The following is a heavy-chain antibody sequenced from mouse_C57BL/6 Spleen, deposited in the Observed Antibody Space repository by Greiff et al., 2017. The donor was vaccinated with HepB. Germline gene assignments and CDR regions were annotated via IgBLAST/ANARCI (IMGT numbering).Heavy chain of an antibody. V-gene: IGHV1-7*01. CDR2: INPSSGYT. D-gene: IGHD4-1*01. J-gene: IGHJ3*01. CDR3: ARSNWDGAWFAY. CDR1: GYTFTSYW. Sequence: VQLQQSGAELAKPGASVKLSCKASGYTFTSYWMHWVKQRPGQGLEWIGYINPSSGYTKYNQKFKDKAKLTADKSSSTAYMHLSSLTYEDSAVYYCARSNWDGAWFAYWGQVTLVTVSA.